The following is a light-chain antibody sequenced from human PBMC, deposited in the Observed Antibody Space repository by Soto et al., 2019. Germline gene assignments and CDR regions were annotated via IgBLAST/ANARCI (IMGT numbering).Light chain of an antibody. V-gene: IGKV4-1*01. Sequence: DIVMTQSPDSLAVSLGERATINCKSSQSVLDISNNKNYLAWYQQKPRQPPKLLIYWASARETGVPDRFSGSGSGTDFTLTIGSLQAEDLAVYYCQQYYRTPPTFGQGTKLEIK. CDR1: QSVLDISNNKNY. CDR3: QQYYRTPPT. CDR2: WAS. J-gene: IGKJ2*01.